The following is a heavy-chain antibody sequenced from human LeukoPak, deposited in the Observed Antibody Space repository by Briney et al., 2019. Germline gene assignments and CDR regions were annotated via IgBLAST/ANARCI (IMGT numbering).Heavy chain of an antibody. CDR2: INPNSGGT. Sequence: GASVKVSCKASGYTFTGYYMHWVRQAPGQGLEWMGWINPNSGGTNYAQKFQGRVTMTRDTSISTAYMELSRLRSDDTAVYYCARDPALTTADFNWFDPWGQGTLVTVSS. J-gene: IGHJ5*02. CDR1: GYTFTGYY. D-gene: IGHD4-11*01. CDR3: ARDPALTTADFNWFDP. V-gene: IGHV1-2*02.